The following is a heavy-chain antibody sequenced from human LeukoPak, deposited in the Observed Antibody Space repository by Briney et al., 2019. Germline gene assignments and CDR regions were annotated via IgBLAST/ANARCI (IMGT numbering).Heavy chain of an antibody. Sequence: ASVKVSCKASGYTFTSYGISWVRQAPGQGLEWMGWISAYNGNTNYAQKLQGRVTMTRDTSTSTVYMEPSSLRSEDTAVYYCARDLEYSSSPEDYWGQGTLVTVSS. CDR3: ARDLEYSSSPEDY. CDR1: GYTFTSYG. CDR2: ISAYNGNT. J-gene: IGHJ4*02. V-gene: IGHV1-18*01. D-gene: IGHD6-6*01.